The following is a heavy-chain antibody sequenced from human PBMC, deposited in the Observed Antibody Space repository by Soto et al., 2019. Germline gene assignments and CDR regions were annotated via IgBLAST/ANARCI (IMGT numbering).Heavy chain of an antibody. CDR2: ISSSGSTI. CDR3: ASDSSGYGYWYFDL. D-gene: IGHD3-22*01. CDR1: GFTFSSYE. V-gene: IGHV3-48*03. J-gene: IGHJ2*01. Sequence: SGGSLRLSCAASGFTFSSYEMNWVRQAPGKGLEWVSYISSSGSTIYYADSVKGRFTISRDNAKNSLYLQMNSLRAEDTAVYYCASDSSGYGYWYFDLWGRGTLVTVSS.